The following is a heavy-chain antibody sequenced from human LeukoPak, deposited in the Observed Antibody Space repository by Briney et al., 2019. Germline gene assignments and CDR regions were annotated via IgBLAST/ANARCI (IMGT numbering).Heavy chain of an antibody. J-gene: IGHJ4*02. V-gene: IGHV3-74*01. Sequence: GGPLRLSCAASGFAFSSYWMHWVRQGPGKGLVWVSRANGDGSDTSYADSVKGRFTISRDNAKNTLYLQMNSLRAEDTAVYYCSRSATGGFFDSWGQGTLVTVSS. CDR2: ANGDGSDT. CDR1: GFAFSSYW. CDR3: SRSATGGFFDS. D-gene: IGHD2-15*01.